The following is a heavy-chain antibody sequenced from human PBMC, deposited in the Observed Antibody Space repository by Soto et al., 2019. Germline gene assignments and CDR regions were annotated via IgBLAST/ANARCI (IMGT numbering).Heavy chain of an antibody. J-gene: IGHJ6*02. D-gene: IGHD3-10*01. CDR2: IKQDGSEK. V-gene: IGHV3-7*03. CDR1: GFTFSSYW. Sequence: GGSLRLSCAAFGFTFSSYWMSWVRQAPGKGLEWVANIKQDGSEKYYVDSVKGRFTISRDNAKNSLYLQMNSLRAEDTAVYYCARDETMVRGVIGYYYYGMDVWGQGTTVTVSS. CDR3: ARDETMVRGVIGYYYYGMDV.